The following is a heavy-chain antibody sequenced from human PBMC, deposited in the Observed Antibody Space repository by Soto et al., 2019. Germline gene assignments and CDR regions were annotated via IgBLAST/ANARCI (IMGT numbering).Heavy chain of an antibody. D-gene: IGHD6-6*01. Sequence: QVQLVQSGAEVKKPGSSVKVSCKASGGTFSSYDISWVRQAPGQGVEWMGGIIPIFGTANYAQKFQGRVTITADESTSTAYMELSSLRSEDTAVYYCARVSSIADRPTRGYYFYYWGQGTLVTVSS. V-gene: IGHV1-69*01. CDR1: GGTFSSYD. CDR3: ARVSSIADRPTRGYYFYY. J-gene: IGHJ4*02. CDR2: IIPIFGTA.